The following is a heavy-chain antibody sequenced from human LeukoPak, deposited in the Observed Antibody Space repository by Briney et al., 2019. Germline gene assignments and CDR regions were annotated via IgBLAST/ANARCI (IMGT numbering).Heavy chain of an antibody. J-gene: IGHJ6*02. Sequence: GESLKISCKGSGYSFTSYWIGWVRQMPGKGLEWMGIIYPGDSDTRYSPSFQGQVTISADKSISTAYLQWSSLKASDTAIYYCARLTVSKTYYYYYGMDVWGQGTTVTVSS. CDR1: GYSFTSYW. D-gene: IGHD2-8*01. CDR3: ARLTVSKTYYYYYGMDV. V-gene: IGHV5-51*01. CDR2: IYPGDSDT.